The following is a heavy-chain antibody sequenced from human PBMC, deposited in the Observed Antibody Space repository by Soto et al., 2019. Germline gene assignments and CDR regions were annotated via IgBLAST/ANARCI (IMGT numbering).Heavy chain of an antibody. D-gene: IGHD4-4*01. V-gene: IGHV1-69*13. J-gene: IGHJ6*02. CDR1: GGTFSSYA. Sequence: EASVKVSCKASGGTFSSYAISWVRQAPGQGLEWMGGIIPIFGTANYAQKFQGRVTITADESTSTAYMELSSLRSEDTAVYYCAKPGSTRSNFVNYYYGMDVWGQGTTVTVSS. CDR2: IIPIFGTA. CDR3: AKPGSTRSNFVNYYYGMDV.